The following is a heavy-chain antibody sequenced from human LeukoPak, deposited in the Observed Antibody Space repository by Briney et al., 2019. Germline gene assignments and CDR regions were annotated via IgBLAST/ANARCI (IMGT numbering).Heavy chain of an antibody. Sequence: GGSLRLSCAASGFTFSSYEMNWVRQAPGKGLEWISYISASGTITHYADSVKGRFTISRDDGEKSLYLQMNPLRAEDTAVYYCATQAWRTHGAGGYHDDCWGHGTLVTVSS. D-gene: IGHD2-8*01. CDR3: ATQAWRTHGAGGYHDDC. J-gene: IGHJ4*01. CDR2: ISASGTIT. CDR1: GFTFSSYE. V-gene: IGHV3-48*03.